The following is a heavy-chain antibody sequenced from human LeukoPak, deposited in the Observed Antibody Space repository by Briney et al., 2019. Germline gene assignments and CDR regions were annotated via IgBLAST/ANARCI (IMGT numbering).Heavy chain of an antibody. CDR2: ISYDGNNK. J-gene: IGHJ4*02. CDR3: AREPFWSGYYSNLHFDY. Sequence: GGSLRLSCAASGFTFSSYSIHWVRQAPGKGLEWVAVISYDGNNKYYADSVKGRFTISRDNSKNTLYLQMNSLRAEDTAVYYCAREPFWSGYYSNLHFDYWGQGTLVTVSS. V-gene: IGHV3-30-3*01. CDR1: GFTFSSYS. D-gene: IGHD3-3*01.